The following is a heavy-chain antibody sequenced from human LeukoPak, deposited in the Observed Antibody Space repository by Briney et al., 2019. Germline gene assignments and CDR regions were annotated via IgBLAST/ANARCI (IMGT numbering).Heavy chain of an antibody. CDR2: VYSSGIT. J-gene: IGHJ4*02. V-gene: IGHV4-4*07. CDR3: ARGGNIFWSGYYDYFDS. CDR1: GGSIHSYY. D-gene: IGHD3-3*01. Sequence: SETLSLTCNVSGGSIHSYYWNWIRQPAGKGLEWIGRVYSSGITIYNPSLKSRVTMSIDASKNLLSLKVTSVRAADTAVYYCARGGNIFWSGYYDYFDSWGQGTLVIVSS.